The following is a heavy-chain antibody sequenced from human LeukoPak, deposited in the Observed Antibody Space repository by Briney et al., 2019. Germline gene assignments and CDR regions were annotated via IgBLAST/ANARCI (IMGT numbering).Heavy chain of an antibody. D-gene: IGHD3-3*01. Sequence: VASVKVSCKASGYTFTSYDINWVRQATGQGLEWMGWMNPNSGNTGYAQKFQGRVTMTRNTSISTAYMELSSLRAEDTALYHCARDQSRESRFLVTSFDPWGQGTLVTVSS. J-gene: IGHJ5*02. V-gene: IGHV1-8*01. CDR3: ARDQSRESRFLVTSFDP. CDR2: MNPNSGNT. CDR1: GYTFTSYD.